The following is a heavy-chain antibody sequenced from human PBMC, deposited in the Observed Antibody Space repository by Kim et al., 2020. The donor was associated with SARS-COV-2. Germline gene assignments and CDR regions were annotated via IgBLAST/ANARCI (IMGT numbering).Heavy chain of an antibody. D-gene: IGHD4-17*01. J-gene: IGHJ2*01. Sequence: QKFQGRVTSTADKSTSTAYMELSSLGSEDTAVYYCARYDSGDYPLGYFDLWGRGTLVTVSS. CDR3: ARYDSGDYPLGYFDL. V-gene: IGHV1-69*02.